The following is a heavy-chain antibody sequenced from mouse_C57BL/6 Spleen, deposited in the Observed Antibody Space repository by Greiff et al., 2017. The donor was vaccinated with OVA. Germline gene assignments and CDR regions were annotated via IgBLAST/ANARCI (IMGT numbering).Heavy chain of an antibody. CDR1: GFSLTSYG. V-gene: IGHV2-2*01. J-gene: IGHJ4*01. D-gene: IGHD1-1*01. CDR2: IWSGGST. Sequence: VQGVESGPGLVQPSQSLSITCTVSGFSLTSYGVHWVRQSPGKGLEWLGVIWSGGSTDYNAAFISRLSISKDNSKSQVFFKMNSLQADDTAIYYCARIPYGSSHYYAMDYWGQGTSVTVSS. CDR3: ARIPYGSSHYYAMDY.